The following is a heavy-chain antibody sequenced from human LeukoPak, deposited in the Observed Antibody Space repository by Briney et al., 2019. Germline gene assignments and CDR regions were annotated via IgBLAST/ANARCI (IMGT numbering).Heavy chain of an antibody. D-gene: IGHD2-15*01. Sequence: GGSLRLSCAASGFTFSDYYMSWIRQAPGKGLEWVSYISSSSGYTNYADSVKGRFTISRDNAKNSLYLQMNSLRAEDTAVYYCARDPRIGYCSGGTCSFLDYWGQGTLVTVSS. CDR1: GFTFSDYY. V-gene: IGHV3-11*06. J-gene: IGHJ4*02. CDR3: ARDPRIGYCSGGTCSFLDY. CDR2: ISSSSGYT.